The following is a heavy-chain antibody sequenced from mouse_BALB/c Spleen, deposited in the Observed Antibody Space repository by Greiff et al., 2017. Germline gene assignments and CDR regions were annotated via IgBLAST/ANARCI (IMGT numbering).Heavy chain of an antibody. V-gene: IGHV2-6-7*01. Sequence: VQLQQSGPGLVAPSQSLSITCTVSGFSLTGYGVNWVRQPPGKGLEWLGMIWGDGSTDYNSALKSRLSISKDNSKSQVFLKMNSLQTDDTARYYCARASHYRYDLYYYAMDYWGQGTSVTVSS. CDR1: GFSLTGYG. CDR2: IWGDGST. CDR3: ARASHYRYDLYYYAMDY. J-gene: IGHJ4*01. D-gene: IGHD2-14*01.